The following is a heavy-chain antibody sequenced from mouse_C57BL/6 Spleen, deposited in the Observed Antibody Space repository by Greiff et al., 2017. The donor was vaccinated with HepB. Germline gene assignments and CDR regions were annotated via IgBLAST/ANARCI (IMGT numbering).Heavy chain of an antibody. J-gene: IGHJ2*01. CDR3: TTYCSSYSYCFDY. CDR2: IHPNSGST. D-gene: IGHD1-1*01. V-gene: IGHV1-64*01. Sequence: VQLQQPGAELVKPGASVKLSCKASGYTFTSYWMHWVKQRPGQGLEWIGMIHPNSGSTNYNEKFKSKATLTVDKSSSTDYMQLSSLTSDDSAVYCCTTYCSSYSYCFDYWGQGTTLTVSS. CDR1: GYTFTSYW.